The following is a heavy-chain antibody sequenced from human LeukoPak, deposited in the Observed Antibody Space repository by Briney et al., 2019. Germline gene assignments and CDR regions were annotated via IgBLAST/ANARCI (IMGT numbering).Heavy chain of an antibody. CDR2: INPNSGGT. CDR1: GYRFITFG. J-gene: IGHJ3*02. V-gene: IGHV1-2*02. Sequence: ASVNVSCKTSGYRFITFGINWVRQAPGQGLEWMGWINPNSGGTNYAQKFQGRVTMTRDTSISTAYMELSRLRSDDTAVYYCARALYYYDSSGYSGAFDIWGQGTMVTVSS. CDR3: ARALYYYDSSGYSGAFDI. D-gene: IGHD3-22*01.